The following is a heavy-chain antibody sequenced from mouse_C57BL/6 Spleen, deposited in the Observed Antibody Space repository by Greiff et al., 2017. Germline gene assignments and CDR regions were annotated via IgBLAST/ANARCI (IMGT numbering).Heavy chain of an antibody. Sequence: QVQLQQPGAELVKPGASVKLSCKASGYTFTSYWLHWVKQRPGRGLEWIGRIDPNRGGTKYNEKFKSKATLTVDKPSSASYMQLSSLTSEDSAVYYCARDPTVDYAMDYWGQGTSVTGSS. CDR1: GYTFTSYW. J-gene: IGHJ4*01. CDR3: ARDPTVDYAMDY. CDR2: IDPNRGGT. V-gene: IGHV1-72*01. D-gene: IGHD1-1*01.